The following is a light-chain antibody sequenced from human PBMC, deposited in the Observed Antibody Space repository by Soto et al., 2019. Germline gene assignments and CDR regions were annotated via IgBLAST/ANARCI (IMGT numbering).Light chain of an antibody. V-gene: IGKV1-27*01. CDR2: AAS. Sequence: DIQMTQYPSSLSTSFGDRVTMTCRASQGIGIYFAWFQQRPGNTTKLLIYAASTLQSGVPSRFSGSGSGTDFTLTISSLQPEDVATYDFQKYNSAPLTLGGGTRVEIK. J-gene: IGKJ4*01. CDR3: QKYNSAPLT. CDR1: QGIGIY.